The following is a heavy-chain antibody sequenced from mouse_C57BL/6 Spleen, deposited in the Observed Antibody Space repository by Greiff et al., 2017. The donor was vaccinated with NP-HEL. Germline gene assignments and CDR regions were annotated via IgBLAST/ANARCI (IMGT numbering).Heavy chain of an antibody. V-gene: IGHV1-15*01. Sequence: QVQLQQSGAELVRPGASVTLSCKASGYTFTDYEMHWVKQTPVHGLEWIGAIDPETGGTAYNQKFKGKAILTADKSSSTAYMELRSLTSEDSAVYYCTLTGTRDYYAMDDWGQGTAVTVSS. CDR2: IDPETGGT. J-gene: IGHJ4*01. CDR3: TLTGTRDYYAMDD. CDR1: GYTFTDYE. D-gene: IGHD4-1*01.